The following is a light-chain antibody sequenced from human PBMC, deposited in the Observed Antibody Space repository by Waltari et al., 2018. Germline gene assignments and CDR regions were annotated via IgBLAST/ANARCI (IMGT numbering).Light chain of an antibody. J-gene: IGLJ1*01. CDR2: DAT. CDR1: SGDVGGYDL. V-gene: IGLV2-14*03. CDR3: SAFTSSSTGI. Sequence: QSALTQPASVSGSPGQSITIPCTGTSGDVGGYDLLSWYQQHPGKPPKLMIYDATNPPTGVSDRFYASTSGNTASLTITDLRPEDEAEYYCSAFTSSSTGIFGSGTTVTVL.